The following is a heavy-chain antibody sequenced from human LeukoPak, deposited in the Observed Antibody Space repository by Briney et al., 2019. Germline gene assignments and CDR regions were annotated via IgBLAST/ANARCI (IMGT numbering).Heavy chain of an antibody. CDR3: ARDSGGYSYGYESVDY. D-gene: IGHD5-18*01. V-gene: IGHV3-23*01. J-gene: IGHJ4*02. CDR2: ISGSGGST. Sequence: GGSLRLSCAASGFTFSSYAMSWVRQAPGKGLEWVSAISGSGGSTYYADSVKGRFPISRDNAKNSLYLQMNSLRAEDTAVYYCARDSGGYSYGYESVDYWGQGTLVTVSS. CDR1: GFTFSSYA.